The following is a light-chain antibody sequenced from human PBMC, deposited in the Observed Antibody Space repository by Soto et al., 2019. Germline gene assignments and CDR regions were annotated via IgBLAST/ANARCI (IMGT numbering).Light chain of an antibody. CDR1: QSVTSNY. CDR3: QQYGTSLPWT. CDR2: AAS. V-gene: IGKV3-20*01. J-gene: IGKJ1*01. Sequence: EIVLTQSPGTLSLSPGERATLSCRASQSVTSNYLAWYQQKPGQAPRLLIYAASRRAPGIPDRFSASGSGTDFTLTISRLEPEDFAVYFCQQYGTSLPWTFGQGAKVDIK.